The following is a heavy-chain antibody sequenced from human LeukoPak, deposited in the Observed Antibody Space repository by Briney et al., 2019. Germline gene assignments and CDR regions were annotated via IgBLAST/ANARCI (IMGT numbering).Heavy chain of an antibody. CDR3: ARHYGGYSYGYFDY. Sequence: SETLSLTCTVSGGSISSYYGSWIRQPPGKGLEWIGYIYYSGSTNYNPSLKSRVTISVDTSKNQFSLKLSSATAADTAVYYCARHYGGYSYGYFDYWGQGTLVTVSS. V-gene: IGHV4-59*08. J-gene: IGHJ4*02. CDR1: GGSISSYY. CDR2: IYYSGST. D-gene: IGHD5-18*01.